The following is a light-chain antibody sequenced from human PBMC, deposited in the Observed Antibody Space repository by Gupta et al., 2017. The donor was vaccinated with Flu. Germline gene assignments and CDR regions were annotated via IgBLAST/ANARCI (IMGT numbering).Light chain of an antibody. CDR3: SSSKNTNTGVV. J-gene: IGLJ2*01. CDR1: SSDIGGYDY. CDR2: EVS. V-gene: IGLV2-14*01. Sequence: QSALTQPASVSGSPGQSIAISCTGTSSDIGGYDYVSWYQQHPGNAPKLRLCEVSRRPAGISDRFSGSRSGTTDSLTISGLLAEDEALYYCSSSKNTNTGVVFGGGTKVTV.